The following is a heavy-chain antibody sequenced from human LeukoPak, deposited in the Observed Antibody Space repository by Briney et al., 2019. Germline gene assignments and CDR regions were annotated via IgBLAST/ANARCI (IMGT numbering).Heavy chain of an antibody. V-gene: IGHV3-30*18. CDR3: AKTATVTPDY. Sequence: GESLRLSCAASGFTFSSYGMHWVRQAPGKGLEWVAVISYDESNKYYADSVKGRFTISRDNSKNTLYLQMNSLRAEDTAVYYCAKTATVTPDYWGQGTLVTVSS. CDR2: ISYDESNK. J-gene: IGHJ4*02. D-gene: IGHD4-17*01. CDR1: GFTFSSYG.